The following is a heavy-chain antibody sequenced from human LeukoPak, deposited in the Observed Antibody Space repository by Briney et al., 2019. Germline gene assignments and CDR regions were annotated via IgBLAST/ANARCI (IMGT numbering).Heavy chain of an antibody. V-gene: IGHV3-48*01. J-gene: IGHJ3*02. Sequence: GGSLRLSCAASGFTFSSYSMNWVRQAPGKGLEGVSYISSSSSTIYYADSVKGRFTISRDNAKNSLYLQMNSLSAEDTAVYYCARDRGSPTYYYDSSGYYYVDAFDIWGQGTMVTVSS. CDR1: GFTFSSYS. CDR3: ARDRGSPTYYYDSSGYYYVDAFDI. CDR2: ISSSSSTI. D-gene: IGHD3-22*01.